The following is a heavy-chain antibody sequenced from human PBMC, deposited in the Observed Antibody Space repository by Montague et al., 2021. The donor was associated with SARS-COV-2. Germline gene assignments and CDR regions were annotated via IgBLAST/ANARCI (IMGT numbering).Heavy chain of an antibody. Sequence: SETLSLTCSVSGDSIRSSGYYWGWIRQPPGKGLEWIGTVYYSGSTNYNPSLKSRVTMPVDTSKIQLSLELRSVTAADTAVYYCARLGFVELWLNLGWFDPWGQGTLVTVSS. D-gene: IGHD3-16*02. V-gene: IGHV4-39*01. CDR1: GDSIRSSGYY. CDR3: ARLGFVELWLNLGWFDP. J-gene: IGHJ5*02. CDR2: VYYSGST.